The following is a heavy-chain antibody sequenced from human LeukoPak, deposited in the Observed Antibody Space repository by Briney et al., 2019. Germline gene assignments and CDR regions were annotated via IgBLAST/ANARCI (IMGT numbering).Heavy chain of an antibody. V-gene: IGHV1-18*01. CDR1: GYTFTSYG. CDR3: ARDEPYRDYDFWSGYYSGPN. Sequence: ASVTVSCKASGYTFTSYGISWVRQAPGQGLEWMGWISAYNGNTNYAQKLQGRVTMTADTSTSTAYMELRSLRSDDTAVYYCARDEPYRDYDFWSGYYSGPNWGQGTLVTVSS. CDR2: ISAYNGNT. D-gene: IGHD3-3*01. J-gene: IGHJ4*02.